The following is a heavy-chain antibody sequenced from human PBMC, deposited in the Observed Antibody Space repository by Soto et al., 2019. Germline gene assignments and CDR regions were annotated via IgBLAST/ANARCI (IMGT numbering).Heavy chain of an antibody. V-gene: IGHV4-59*01. D-gene: IGHD3-10*01. CDR3: ARDSGGSGTLFFDY. Sequence: PSETLSLTCSVSGGSISSYYWSWIRQPPGKGLEWIGYIYYSGSTNYNPSLKSRVTISVDTSKNQFSLKLSSVTAADTAIYYCARDSGGSGTLFFDYWGQGTLVTVSS. CDR1: GGSISSYY. CDR2: IYYSGST. J-gene: IGHJ4*02.